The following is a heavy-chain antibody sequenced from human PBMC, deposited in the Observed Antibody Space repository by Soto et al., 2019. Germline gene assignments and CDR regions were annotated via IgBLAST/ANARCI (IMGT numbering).Heavy chain of an antibody. V-gene: IGHV1-18*04. J-gene: IGHJ4*02. CDR2: ISAYNGNT. CDR1: GYTFTSYC. Sequence: ASVMVSCKASGYTFTSYCISWVRQAHGQGLEWMGWISAYNGNTNYAQKLQGRVTMTTDTSTSTAYMELRSLRSDDTAVYYCARVPIIVAPSYFDYWGQGTLVTVSS. D-gene: IGHD5-12*01. CDR3: ARVPIIVAPSYFDY.